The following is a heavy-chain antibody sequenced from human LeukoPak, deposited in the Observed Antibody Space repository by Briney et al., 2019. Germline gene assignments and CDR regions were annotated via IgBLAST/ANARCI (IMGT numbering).Heavy chain of an antibody. CDR2: IGDTGGRA. CDR1: GFTFSNYA. D-gene: IGHD3-22*01. CDR3: AKVKDYYDSSGYYYYFDY. V-gene: IGHV3-23*01. J-gene: IGHJ4*02. Sequence: PGGSLRLSCAASGFTFSNYAMSWVRQAPGKGLEWVSSIGDTGGRADYADSVKGRFTISRDNSKNTLYLQMNSLRAEDTAVYYCAKVKDYYDSSGYYYYFDYWGQGTLVTVSS.